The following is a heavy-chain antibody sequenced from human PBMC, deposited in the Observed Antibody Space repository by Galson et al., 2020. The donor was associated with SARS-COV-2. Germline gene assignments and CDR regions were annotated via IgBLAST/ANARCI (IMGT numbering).Heavy chain of an antibody. V-gene: IGHV1-58*01. CDR2: IVVGSGNT. J-gene: IGHJ3*02. CDR3: AAPYCSGGSCYDAFDI. CDR1: GFTFTRSA. Sequence: SVKVSCKASGFTFTRSAVQWVRQARGHRPEWIGWIVVGSGNTNYAQKFQERVTITRDMSTSTAYMELSSLRSEDTAVYYCAAPYCSGGSCYDAFDIWGQGTMVTVSS. D-gene: IGHD2-15*01.